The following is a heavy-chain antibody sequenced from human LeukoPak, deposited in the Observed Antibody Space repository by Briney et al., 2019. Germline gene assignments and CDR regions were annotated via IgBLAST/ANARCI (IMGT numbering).Heavy chain of an antibody. D-gene: IGHD6-13*01. CDR1: GYTFTGYY. V-gene: IGHV1-46*01. CDR2: INPSGGST. CDR3: ARETGWRAAAGYFDY. Sequence: GASVKVSCKASGYTFTGYYMHWVRQAPGQGLEWMGIINPSGGSTSYAQKFQGRVTMTRDTSTSTVYMELSSLRSEDTAVYYCARETGWRAAAGYFDYWGQGTLVTVSS. J-gene: IGHJ4*02.